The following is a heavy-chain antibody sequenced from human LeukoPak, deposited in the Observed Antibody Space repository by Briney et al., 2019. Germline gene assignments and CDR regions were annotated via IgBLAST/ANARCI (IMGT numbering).Heavy chain of an antibody. CDR3: ARRISEWLFDFDY. CDR1: GFTFSSYS. J-gene: IGHJ4*02. V-gene: IGHV3-48*04. D-gene: IGHD3-3*01. CDR2: ISSSSSTI. Sequence: GGSLRLSCAASGFTFSSYSMNWVRQAPGKGLEWVSYISSSSSTIYYADSVKGRFTISRDNAKNSLYLQMNSLRAEDTAVYYCARRISEWLFDFDYWGQGTLVTVSS.